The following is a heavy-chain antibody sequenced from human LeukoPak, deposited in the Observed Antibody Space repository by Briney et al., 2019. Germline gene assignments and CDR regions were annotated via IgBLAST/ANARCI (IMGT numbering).Heavy chain of an antibody. D-gene: IGHD2-2*02. CDR1: GGTFSSYA. CDR2: IIPIFGTA. Sequence: ASVKVSCKASGGTFSSYAISWVRQAPGQGLEWMGGIIPIFGTANYAQKFQGRVTITADESTSTAYMELSSLRSDDTAIYYCARDCSSTSCYNWGQGTLVTVSS. J-gene: IGHJ4*02. V-gene: IGHV1-69*01. CDR3: ARDCSSTSCYN.